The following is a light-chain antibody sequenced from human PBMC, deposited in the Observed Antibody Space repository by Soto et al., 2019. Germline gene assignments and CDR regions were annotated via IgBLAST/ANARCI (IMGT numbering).Light chain of an antibody. V-gene: IGKV3-15*01. CDR2: ASS. Sequence: EVVMTQSPATLSVSPGERATLSCRASQNVGSDLAWYQQKPGQAPSLLIYASSTRATGIPDRFSGSGSGTDFTLTIHYLRSEDFAVYYCQQYNKWPPITFGQGTRLEIK. J-gene: IGKJ5*01. CDR1: QNVGSD. CDR3: QQYNKWPPIT.